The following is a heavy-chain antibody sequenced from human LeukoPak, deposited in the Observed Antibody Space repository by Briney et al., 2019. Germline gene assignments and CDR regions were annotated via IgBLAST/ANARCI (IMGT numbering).Heavy chain of an antibody. J-gene: IGHJ5*02. CDR3: ARVGGGSYFGWFDP. D-gene: IGHD1-26*01. V-gene: IGHV1-69*05. CDR2: IIPIFGTA. Sequence: ASVKVSXKASGGTFSSYAISWVRQAPGQGLEWMGGIIPIFGTANYAQKFQGRVTITTDESTSTAYMELSSLRSEDTAVYYCARVGGGSYFGWFDPWGQGTLVTVSS. CDR1: GGTFSSYA.